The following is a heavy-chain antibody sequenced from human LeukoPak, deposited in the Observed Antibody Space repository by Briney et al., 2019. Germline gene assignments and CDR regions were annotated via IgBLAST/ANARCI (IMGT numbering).Heavy chain of an antibody. CDR2: ISSSSSYI. Sequence: PGGSLRLSCAASGFTFSSYSMNWVRQAPGKGLGWVSSISSSSSYIYYADSVKGRFTISRDNAKNSLYLQMNSLRAEDTAVYYCARVGYDFWTPQRWDFDYWGQGTLVTVSS. V-gene: IGHV3-21*01. D-gene: IGHD3-3*01. J-gene: IGHJ4*02. CDR1: GFTFSSYS. CDR3: ARVGYDFWTPQRWDFDY.